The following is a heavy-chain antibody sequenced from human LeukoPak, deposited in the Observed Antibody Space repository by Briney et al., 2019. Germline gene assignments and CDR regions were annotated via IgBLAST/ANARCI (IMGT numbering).Heavy chain of an antibody. Sequence: PGGALRLSCTVPGFSVSDNYISWVCEAPGLGLECVSVIYSDGRTSHPDPVKGRVTISSDNSKNKMYLQISRLSSEDPTRCYFARTLGGEGWFVPWREGT. CDR2: IYSDGRT. CDR1: GFSVSDNY. D-gene: IGHD3-16*01. J-gene: IGHJ5*02. CDR3: ARTLGGEGWFVP. V-gene: IGHV3-53*01.